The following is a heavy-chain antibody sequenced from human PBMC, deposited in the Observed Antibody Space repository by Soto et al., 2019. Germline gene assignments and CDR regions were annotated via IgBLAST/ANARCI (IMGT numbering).Heavy chain of an antibody. CDR3: ASSVLVTSTMNYFDL. CDR2: IYPDDSDT. Sequence: GESLKISCQASGYSFSNFWIAWVRQMPGEGLEWLGIIYPDDSDTRYSPSFLGQVTISADKSIKTTYLQWSSLKASDTAIYFCASSVLVTSTMNYFDLWGQGTLVTVS. D-gene: IGHD2-8*02. J-gene: IGHJ4*02. CDR1: GYSFSNFW. V-gene: IGHV5-51*01.